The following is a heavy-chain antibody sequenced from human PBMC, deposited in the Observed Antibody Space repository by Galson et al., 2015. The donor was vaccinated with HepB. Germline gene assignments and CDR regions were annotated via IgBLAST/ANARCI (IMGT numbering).Heavy chain of an antibody. Sequence: SVKVSCKASGYTFTSYGISYVRQAPGQGLEWVGWINPYNGNTNYAQKFQGRVTMTTDTSTSTAYMELRSLRPDDTAVYYCARGPWFGELTGILVLQHWGQGTLVTVSS. CDR1: GYTFTSYG. V-gene: IGHV1-18*04. J-gene: IGHJ1*01. D-gene: IGHD3-10*01. CDR3: ARGPWFGELTGILVLQH. CDR2: INPYNGNT.